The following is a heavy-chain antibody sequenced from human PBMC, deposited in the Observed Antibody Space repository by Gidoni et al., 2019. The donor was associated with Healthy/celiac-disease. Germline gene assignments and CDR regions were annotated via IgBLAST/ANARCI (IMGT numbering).Heavy chain of an antibody. V-gene: IGHV3-33*01. CDR2: IWYDGSNR. CDR3: AREVAGYEAFDI. CDR1: GVTFSSYG. Sequence: QVQLVEPGGGVVQPGWSLRLSCAASGVTFSSYGMHWVRQAPGKGLEWVAVIWYDGSNRYYADSVKGRFTISRDNSKNTLYLQMNSLRAEDTAVYYCAREVAGYEAFDIWGQGTMVTVSS. D-gene: IGHD6-19*01. J-gene: IGHJ3*02.